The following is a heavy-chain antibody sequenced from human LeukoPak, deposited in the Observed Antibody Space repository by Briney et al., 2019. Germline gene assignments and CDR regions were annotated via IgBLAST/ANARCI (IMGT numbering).Heavy chain of an antibody. Sequence: PGGSLGLSCAASGFTFSSYSTNWVRQAPGKGLEWVSYISGSSSTIYYADSVKGRFTISRDNAKNSLYLQMNSLRAEDTAVYYCARQRAGFTVTTSDYWGQGTLVTVSS. D-gene: IGHD4-17*01. CDR1: GFTFSSYS. CDR2: ISGSSSTI. CDR3: ARQRAGFTVTTSDY. J-gene: IGHJ4*02. V-gene: IGHV3-48*01.